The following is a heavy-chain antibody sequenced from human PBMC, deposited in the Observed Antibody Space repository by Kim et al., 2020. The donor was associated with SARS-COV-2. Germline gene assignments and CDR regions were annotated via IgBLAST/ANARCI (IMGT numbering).Heavy chain of an antibody. Sequence: YSPSRQGRVTISSDKSISTAYLQWSSLKASDTAMYYCARPHSSGYYYVPYWGQGTLVTVSS. D-gene: IGHD3-22*01. J-gene: IGHJ4*02. CDR3: ARPHSSGYYYVPY. V-gene: IGHV5-51*01.